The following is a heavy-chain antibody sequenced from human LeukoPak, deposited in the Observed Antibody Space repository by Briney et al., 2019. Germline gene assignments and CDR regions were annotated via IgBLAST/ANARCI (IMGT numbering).Heavy chain of an antibody. CDR1: GYTFTGYY. Sequence: ASVKVSCKASGYTFTGYYMHWVRQAPGQGLEWTGWINPNSGGTNYAQKFQGRVTMTRDTSISTAYMELSRLRSDDTAVYYCARDGDYDFWSGYTPLNYYYYMDVWGKGTTVTVSS. CDR3: ARDGDYDFWSGYTPLNYYYYMDV. CDR2: INPNSGGT. V-gene: IGHV1-2*02. J-gene: IGHJ6*03. D-gene: IGHD3-3*01.